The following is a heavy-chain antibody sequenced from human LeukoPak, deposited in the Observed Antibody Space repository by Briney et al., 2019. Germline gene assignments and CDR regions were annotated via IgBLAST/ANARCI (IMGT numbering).Heavy chain of an antibody. CDR1: GFTFSSYS. D-gene: IGHD1-26*01. CDR3: ARDIGWELVDAFDI. V-gene: IGHV3-21*01. Sequence: GGSLRLSCAASGFTFSSYSMNWVRQAPEKGLEWVSSISSSSGYIYYADSVKGRFTISRDNAKNSLYLQMNSLRAEDTAVYYCARDIGWELVDAFDIWGQGTMVTVSS. CDR2: ISSSSGYI. J-gene: IGHJ3*02.